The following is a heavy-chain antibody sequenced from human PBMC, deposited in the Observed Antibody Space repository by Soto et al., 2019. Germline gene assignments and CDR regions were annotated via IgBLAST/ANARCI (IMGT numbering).Heavy chain of an antibody. CDR1: GYTFTSYD. V-gene: IGHV1-8*01. J-gene: IGHJ5*02. CDR2: MNPNSGNT. Sequence: QVQLVQSGAEVKKPGASVKVSCKASGYTFTSYDINWVRQATGQGLEWMGWMNPNSGNTGYAQKFQGRVTMTRNTSISTAYMELSSLRSEDTAVYYCARGRHPSAFLEWLRGRFDPWGQGTLVTVSS. CDR3: ARGRHPSAFLEWLRGRFDP. D-gene: IGHD3-3*01.